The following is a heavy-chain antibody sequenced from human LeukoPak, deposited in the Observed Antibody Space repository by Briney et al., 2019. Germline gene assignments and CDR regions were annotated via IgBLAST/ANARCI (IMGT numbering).Heavy chain of an antibody. V-gene: IGHV3-21*01. CDR2: ISVPGGNT. Sequence: PGGSLRLSCAASGFTFSTYAMTWVRQAPGKALEWVSLISVPGGNTYYADSVKGRFTISRDNAKNSLYLQMNSLRAEDTAVYYCARDPGNRYYYEREALVDYWGQGTLVTVSS. CDR1: GFTFSTYA. CDR3: ARDPGNRYYYEREALVDY. D-gene: IGHD3-22*01. J-gene: IGHJ4*02.